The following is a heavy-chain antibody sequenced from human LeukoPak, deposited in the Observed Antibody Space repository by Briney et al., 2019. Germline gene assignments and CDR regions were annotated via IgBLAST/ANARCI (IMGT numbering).Heavy chain of an antibody. D-gene: IGHD1-26*01. CDR1: GFTFSSYS. CDR2: ISSSSSYI. CDR3: ARPAIVGATSPDY. Sequence: GGSLRLSCAASGFTFSSYSMNWVRQAPGKGLEWVSSISSSSSYIYYADSVKGRFPISRDNAKNSLYLQMNSLRAEDTAVYYCARPAIVGATSPDYWGQGTLVTVSS. V-gene: IGHV3-21*01. J-gene: IGHJ4*02.